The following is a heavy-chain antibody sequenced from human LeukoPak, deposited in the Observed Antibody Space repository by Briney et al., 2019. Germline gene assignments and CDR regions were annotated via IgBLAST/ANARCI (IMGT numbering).Heavy chain of an antibody. CDR2: INPSGGST. Sequence: ASVTVSFKASGYTFTSYYMHWVRQAPGQGLEWMGIINPSGGSTSYAQKFQGRVTMTRDTSTSTVYMELSSLRSEDTAVYYCARGRGRGYSGYDGWYFDLWGRGTLVTVSS. D-gene: IGHD5-12*01. V-gene: IGHV1-46*01. J-gene: IGHJ2*01. CDR3: ARGRGRGYSGYDGWYFDL. CDR1: GYTFTSYY.